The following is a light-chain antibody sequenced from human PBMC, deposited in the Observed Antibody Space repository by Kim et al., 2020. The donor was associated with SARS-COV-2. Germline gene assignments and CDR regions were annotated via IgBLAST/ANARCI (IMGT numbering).Light chain of an antibody. CDR3: QQYKGHHT. CDR2: EAS. J-gene: IGKJ2*01. CDR1: QSVSRW. V-gene: IGKV1-5*03. Sequence: DIQITQSPSTLSASVGARVTITCRASQSVSRWLAWYQQKPGTAPKLLISEASRLESGVPSRFSGSGSGTEFTLAISSLQPDDFATYYSQQYKGHHTFGQGTKLEI.